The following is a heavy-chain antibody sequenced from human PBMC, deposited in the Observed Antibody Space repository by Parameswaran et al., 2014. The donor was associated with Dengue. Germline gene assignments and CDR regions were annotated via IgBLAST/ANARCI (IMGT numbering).Heavy chain of an antibody. CDR3: AREVWFDP. V-gene: IGHV3-21*01. J-gene: IGHJ5*02. Sequence: VRQAPGKGPEWVSCISSDSSDKYYADSVKGRFIISRDNAKNSLYLQMNSLRAEDTAVYYCAREVWFDPWGQGTLVTVSS. CDR2: ISSDSSDK.